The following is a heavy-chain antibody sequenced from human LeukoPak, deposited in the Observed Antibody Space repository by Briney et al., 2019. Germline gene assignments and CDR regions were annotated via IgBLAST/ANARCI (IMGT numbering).Heavy chain of an antibody. D-gene: IGHD5-18*01. V-gene: IGHV3-53*01. CDR2: IYSDGST. CDR1: GFTVSSNY. CDR3: ARDSRRGYSYIDAFDI. J-gene: IGHJ3*02. Sequence: GGSLRLSCAASGFTVSSNYMSWVRQAPGKGLEWVSVIYSDGSTYYADAVKGRFTISRDNSKNTLYLQMNRLRAEDTAVYYCARDSRRGYSYIDAFDIRGQGTMVTVSS.